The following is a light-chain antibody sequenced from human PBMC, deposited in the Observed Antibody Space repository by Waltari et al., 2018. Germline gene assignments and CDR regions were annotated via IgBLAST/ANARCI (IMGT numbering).Light chain of an antibody. J-gene: IGKJ4*01. V-gene: IGKV4-1*01. CDR1: QSIFRNSTNKNH. CDR3: HQYYSSPLA. Sequence: DIVMTQSQDSLAVSLGERATLSCKPSQSIFRNSTNKNHLAWYQQKPGQPPKLLIYWASTRESGVPDRFSGSGSGTDFTLTISGLQAEDVAVYYCHQYYSSPLAFGGGTKVEIK. CDR2: WAS.